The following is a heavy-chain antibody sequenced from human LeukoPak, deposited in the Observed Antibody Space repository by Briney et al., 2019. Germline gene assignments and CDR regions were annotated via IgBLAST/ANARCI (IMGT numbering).Heavy chain of an antibody. CDR1: GGSISSYY. Sequence: SETLSLTCTVSGGSISSYYRSWIRQPPGKGLEWIGYIYYSGSTNYNPSLKSRVTISVDTSKNQFSLKLSSVTAADTAVYYCARERNYYGSGGYPDYWGQGTLVTVSS. J-gene: IGHJ4*02. D-gene: IGHD3-10*01. CDR3: ARERNYYGSGGYPDY. V-gene: IGHV4-59*01. CDR2: IYYSGST.